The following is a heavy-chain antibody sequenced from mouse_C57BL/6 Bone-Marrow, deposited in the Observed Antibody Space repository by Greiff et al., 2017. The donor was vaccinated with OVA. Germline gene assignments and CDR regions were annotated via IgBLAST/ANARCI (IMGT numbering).Heavy chain of an antibody. CDR2: ISNLAYSI. J-gene: IGHJ3*01. D-gene: IGHD4-1*01. V-gene: IGHV5-15*01. CDR1: GFTFSDYG. Sequence: EVKVVESGGGLVQPGGSLKLSCAASGFTFSDYGMAWVRQAPRKGPEWVAFISNLAYSIYYADTVTGRFTISRENAKNTLYLEMSSLRSEDTAMYYCARTGGAWFAYWGQGTLVTVSA. CDR3: ARTGGAWFAY.